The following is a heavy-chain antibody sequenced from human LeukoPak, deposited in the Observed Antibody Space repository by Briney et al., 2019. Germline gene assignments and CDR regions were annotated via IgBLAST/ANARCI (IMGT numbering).Heavy chain of an antibody. V-gene: IGHV4-39*07. CDR2: IYYSGST. Sequence: SETLSLTCTVSGVSISSSNSYWGWIRQPPGKGLEWIGSIYYSGSTYYNPSLKSRVTISVDTSKNQFSLKLSSVTAADTAVYYCASNPYYYDSSGYSRFDPWGQGTLVTVSS. CDR1: GVSISSSNSY. J-gene: IGHJ5*02. CDR3: ASNPYYYDSSGYSRFDP. D-gene: IGHD3-22*01.